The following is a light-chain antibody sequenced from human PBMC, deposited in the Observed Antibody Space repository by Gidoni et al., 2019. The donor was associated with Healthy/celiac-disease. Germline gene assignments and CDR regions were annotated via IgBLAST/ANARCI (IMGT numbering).Light chain of an antibody. Sequence: DIQMTQSPSTLSASVGYRVTITCRASQSIRSWLAWYKQKPGKAPNRLIYKASSLESGVASRFSGSGSGTEFTLTISGLQPDDFATYYCQQYNSYSPFFGPGTKVDI. CDR3: QQYNSYSPF. CDR2: KAS. J-gene: IGKJ3*01. V-gene: IGKV1-5*03. CDR1: QSIRSW.